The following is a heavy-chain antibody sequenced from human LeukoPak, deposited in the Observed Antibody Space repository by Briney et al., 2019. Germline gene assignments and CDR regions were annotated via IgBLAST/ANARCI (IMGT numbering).Heavy chain of an antibody. V-gene: IGHV3-33*01. CDR1: GFTFSSYG. D-gene: IGHD3-16*02. CDR2: IWYDGSNK. J-gene: IGHJ4*02. Sequence: GGSLRLSCAASGFTFSSYGMHWVRQAPGKGLEWVAVIWYDGSNKYYADSVKGRFTISRDNAKNSLYLQMNSLRAEDTAVYYCARDEYYDYVWGSYRADQLIDYWGQGTLVTVSS. CDR3: ARDEYYDYVWGSYRADQLIDY.